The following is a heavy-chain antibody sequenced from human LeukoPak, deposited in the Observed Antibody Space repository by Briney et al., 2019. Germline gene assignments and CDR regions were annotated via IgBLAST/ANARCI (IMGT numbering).Heavy chain of an antibody. Sequence: SETLSLTCTVSGGSISSYYWSWIRQPPGKGLEWIGYIYYSRSTNYNPSLKSRVTISVDTSKNQFSLKLSSVTAADTAVYYCARSHIAAAGGFDYWGQGTLVTVSS. J-gene: IGHJ4*02. CDR1: GGSISSYY. CDR2: IYYSRST. D-gene: IGHD6-13*01. V-gene: IGHV4-59*01. CDR3: ARSHIAAAGGFDY.